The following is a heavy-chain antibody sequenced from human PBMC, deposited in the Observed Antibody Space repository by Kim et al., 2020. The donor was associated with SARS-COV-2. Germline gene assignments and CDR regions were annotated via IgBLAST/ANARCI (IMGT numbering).Heavy chain of an antibody. CDR2: IDPKTGAA. CDR3: ARPPVSEAGAVDDY. V-gene: IGHV1-2*06. J-gene: IGHJ4*01. CDR1: GYTFTDYY. Sequence: ASVKVSCKTSGYTFTDYYIHWVRQAPGQGLQWMGRIDPKTGAANYAQRFQDKVILTRDTSINTAYMELSSLTLDDTAVFYFARPPVSEAGAVDDYW. D-gene: IGHD6-19*01.